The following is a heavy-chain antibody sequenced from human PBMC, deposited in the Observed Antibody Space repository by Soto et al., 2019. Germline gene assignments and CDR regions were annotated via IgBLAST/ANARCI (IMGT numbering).Heavy chain of an antibody. CDR1: GFSFRGYE. CDR3: VRDDYDGGWN. V-gene: IGHV3-48*03. D-gene: IGHD6-19*01. J-gene: IGHJ4*02. CDR2: ISKSSSTI. Sequence: PGGSLRLSCAASGFSFRGYEMNWVRQAPGKGLEWLSYISKSSSTIYYADSVEGRFTISRDNARKFLYLQMNSLRGEDTAIYYWVRDDYDGGWNWGRGTLVTVAS.